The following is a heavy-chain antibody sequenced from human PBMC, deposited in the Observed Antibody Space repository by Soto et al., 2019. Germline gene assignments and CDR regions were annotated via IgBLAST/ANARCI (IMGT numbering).Heavy chain of an antibody. CDR2: ISSSSSYI. J-gene: IGHJ5*02. CDR3: ARAPGIAAADWFDP. CDR1: GFTFSSYS. Sequence: EVQLVESGGGLVKPGGSLRLSCAASGFTFSSYSMNWVRQAPGKGLEWVSSISSSSSYIYYADSVKGRFTISRDNANNSLYLQMNSLRAEDTAVYYCARAPGIAAADWFDPWGQGTLVTVSS. V-gene: IGHV3-21*01. D-gene: IGHD6-13*01.